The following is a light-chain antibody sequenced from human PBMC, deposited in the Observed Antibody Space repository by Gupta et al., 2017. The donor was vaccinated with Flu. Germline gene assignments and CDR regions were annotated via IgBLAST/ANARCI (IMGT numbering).Light chain of an antibody. CDR2: RNN. Sequence: QSVLTQAPSASGTPGQRVTISCSGSSSNIGRNNVFWYQQLAGTAPKLLIYRNNQRPSGVPDRFSASESGTSASLAISGLRSEDEADYYCAAWDDSLSGVVFGGGTKLTVL. V-gene: IGLV1-47*01. CDR3: AAWDDSLSGVV. CDR1: SSNIGRNN. J-gene: IGLJ3*02.